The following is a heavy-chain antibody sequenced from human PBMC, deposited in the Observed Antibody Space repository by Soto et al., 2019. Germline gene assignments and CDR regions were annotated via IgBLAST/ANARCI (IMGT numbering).Heavy chain of an antibody. D-gene: IGHD3-10*01. Sequence: QLQLQESGPGLVKPSETLSLTCTVSGGSISSSSYYWGWIRQPPGKGLEWIGSIYYSGSTYYNPSLKGRVTISVDTSKNQFSLKLSSVTAADTAVYYCATSGRPLWFGEPHLIPWDYYMDVWGKGTTVTVSS. CDR2: IYYSGST. V-gene: IGHV4-39*01. J-gene: IGHJ6*03. CDR1: GGSISSSSYY. CDR3: ATSGRPLWFGEPHLIPWDYYMDV.